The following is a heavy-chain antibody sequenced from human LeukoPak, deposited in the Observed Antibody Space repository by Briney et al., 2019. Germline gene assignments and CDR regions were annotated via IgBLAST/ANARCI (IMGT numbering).Heavy chain of an antibody. V-gene: IGHV3-43D*03. Sequence: GGSLRLSCAASGFSFDDHAMHWVRQAPGKGLEWVSLINWDGSLIYYGDSVRGRFTISRDNSKNSLFLQMHSLRAEDSAFYYCARDMTAHSSAVSGVPGDYWGQGTLVTVSS. D-gene: IGHD2-21*02. CDR2: INWDGSLI. J-gene: IGHJ4*02. CDR3: ARDMTAHSSAVSGVPGDY. CDR1: GFSFDDHA.